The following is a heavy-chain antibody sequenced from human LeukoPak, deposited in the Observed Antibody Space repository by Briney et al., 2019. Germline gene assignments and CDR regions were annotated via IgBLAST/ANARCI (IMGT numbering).Heavy chain of an antibody. CDR3: ARPGYYGSGSYRAFDI. J-gene: IGHJ3*02. Sequence: HGGSLKISCKGSGYSFTNYWIGWVRQMPGKGLEWVGIIYPGDSDTRYSPSFQGQVTISADKSINTAYLQWSSLKASDTAMYYCARPGYYGSGSYRAFDIWGQGTMVTVSS. D-gene: IGHD3-10*01. V-gene: IGHV5-51*01. CDR2: IYPGDSDT. CDR1: GYSFTNYW.